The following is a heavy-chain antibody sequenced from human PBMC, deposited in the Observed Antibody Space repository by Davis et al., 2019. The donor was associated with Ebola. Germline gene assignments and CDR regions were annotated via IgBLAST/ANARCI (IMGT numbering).Heavy chain of an antibody. CDR3: ARDWVVVTAIGYYYYGMDV. D-gene: IGHD2-21*02. J-gene: IGHJ6*02. Sequence: ASVKVSCKASGYTFTSYYMHWVRQAPGQGLEWMGIINPSGGSTSYAQKFQGRVTMTRDTSTSTVYMELSSLRSEDTAVYYCARDWVVVTAIGYYYYGMDVWGQGTTVTVSS. CDR1: GYTFTSYY. V-gene: IGHV1-46*01. CDR2: INPSGGST.